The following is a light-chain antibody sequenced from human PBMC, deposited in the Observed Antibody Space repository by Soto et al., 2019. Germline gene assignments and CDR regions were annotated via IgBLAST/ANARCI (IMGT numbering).Light chain of an antibody. Sequence: DIQMTQSPSTLSGSVGDRVTITCRASQTIGRWLAWYQQKSGKAPKLLIFAASSLQSGVPSRFSGSRSGPDFTLTTSSLQPEDFATYYCQQSYSSPRTFGQGTKVDI. J-gene: IGKJ1*01. CDR3: QQSYSSPRT. V-gene: IGKV1-39*01. CDR1: QTIGRW. CDR2: AAS.